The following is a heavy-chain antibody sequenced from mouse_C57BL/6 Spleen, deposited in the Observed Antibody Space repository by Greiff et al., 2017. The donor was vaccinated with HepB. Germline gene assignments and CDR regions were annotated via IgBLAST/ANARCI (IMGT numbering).Heavy chain of an antibody. J-gene: IGHJ4*01. V-gene: IGHV1-9*01. CDR3: ARTCNYYGSSSIFYYYAMDY. CDR1: GYTFTGYW. D-gene: IGHD1-1*01. CDR2: ILPGSGST. Sequence: VQPQQSGAELMKPGASVKLSCKATGYTFTGYWIEWVKQRPGHGLEWIGEILPGSGSTNYNEKFKGKATFTADTSSNTAYMQLSSLTTEDSAIYYCARTCNYYGSSSIFYYYAMDYWGQGTSVTVSS.